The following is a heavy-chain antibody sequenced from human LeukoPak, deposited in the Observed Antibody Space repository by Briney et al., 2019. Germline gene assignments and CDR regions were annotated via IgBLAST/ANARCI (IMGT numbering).Heavy chain of an antibody. CDR1: GFTFYNYA. J-gene: IGHJ3*02. CDR3: AKDIGADYYYDSSGYFI. Sequence: GRSLRLSCAASGFTFYNYAMHWVRQAPGKGLEWVSLISGDGDSTYYPDSVKGRFTISRDNSKNSLYLQMNSLRTEDTALYYCAKDIGADYYYDSSGYFIWGQGTMVTVSS. V-gene: IGHV3-43*02. CDR2: ISGDGDST. D-gene: IGHD3-22*01.